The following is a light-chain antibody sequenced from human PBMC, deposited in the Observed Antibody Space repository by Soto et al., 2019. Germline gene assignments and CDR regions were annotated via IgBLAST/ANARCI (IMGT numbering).Light chain of an antibody. Sequence: DIQMTQSPSTLSGSVGDRVTITCRASQTISSRLAWYQQKPGKAPKLLIYKASTLKSGVPSRFSGSGSGTEFTLTISSLQPDDFATYYCQHYNSYPRTFGQGTKVDIK. CDR1: QTISSR. CDR3: QHYNSYPRT. V-gene: IGKV1-5*03. J-gene: IGKJ1*01. CDR2: KAS.